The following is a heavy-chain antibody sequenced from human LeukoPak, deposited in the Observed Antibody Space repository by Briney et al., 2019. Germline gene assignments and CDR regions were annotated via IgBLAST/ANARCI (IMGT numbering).Heavy chain of an antibody. CDR2: ISRSGGTI. CDR3: ASAVGYCGGDCYSDY. V-gene: IGHV3-48*03. Sequence: GGSLTLSCGASGFVFSSYEMNWIRQAPGKGLEWISYISRSGGTIHYPDSVKGRFTISRDNAKNSLYLQMNGLRADDTAVYYCASAVGYCGGDCYSDYWGQGTLDTVSS. J-gene: IGHJ4*02. CDR1: GFVFSSYE. D-gene: IGHD2-21*02.